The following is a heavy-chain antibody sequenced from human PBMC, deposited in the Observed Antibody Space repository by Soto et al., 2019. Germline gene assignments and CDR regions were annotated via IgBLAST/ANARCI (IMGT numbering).Heavy chain of an antibody. CDR1: GYTFTSYA. D-gene: IGHD6-19*01. V-gene: IGHV1-3*01. CDR2: INAGNGNT. Sequence: GASVKVSCKASGYTFTSYAMHWVRQAPGQRLEWMGWINAGNGNTKYSQKFQGRVTITRDTSASTAYMELSSLRSEDTAVYYCAREYSSGWFSFYGMDVWGQGTTVTVSS. CDR3: AREYSSGWFSFYGMDV. J-gene: IGHJ6*02.